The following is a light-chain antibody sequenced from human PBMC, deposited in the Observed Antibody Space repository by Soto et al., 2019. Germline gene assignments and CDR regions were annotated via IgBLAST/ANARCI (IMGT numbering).Light chain of an antibody. CDR1: SSDVGGYTY. V-gene: IGLV2-14*01. J-gene: IGLJ1*01. Sequence: QSVLTQPAPVSGSHVQAITISCTGNSSDVGGYTYVSWYQQHPGKAPKFIIYDVSNRPSGVSNRFSGSKSGNTASLTISGLQAEDEADYYCSSYTTSNTRQIVFGTGTKVTVL. CDR3: SSYTTSNTRQIV. CDR2: DVS.